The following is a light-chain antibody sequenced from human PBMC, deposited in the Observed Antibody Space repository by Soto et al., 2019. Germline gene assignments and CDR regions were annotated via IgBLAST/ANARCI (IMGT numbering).Light chain of an antibody. CDR3: LQNNSFPRT. Sequence: DIQMTQSPSSLSASVGDRVTVTCRASQGIRNDLGWYQQKPGKAHKRLIYGAYGLQSGVPSRFSXSGSETEFTLTISSLQXEDFATYYCLQNNSFPRTFGQGTKVEI. CDR2: GAY. J-gene: IGKJ1*01. CDR1: QGIRND. V-gene: IGKV1-17*01.